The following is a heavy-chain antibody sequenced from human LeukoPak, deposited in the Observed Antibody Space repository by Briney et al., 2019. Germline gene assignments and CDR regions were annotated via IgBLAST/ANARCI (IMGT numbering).Heavy chain of an antibody. CDR3: ARELGEALHYFDY. V-gene: IGHV3-53*01. Sequence: GSLRLSRAPFGARGSSNFMSWVRQVSGKGLEWVATLYSYGTTYYADSVKGRFTISRDNSKNTLYLQMNSLRAEDTALYYCARELGEALHYFDYWGRGSLVTVSS. J-gene: IGHJ4*02. CDR1: GARGSSNF. CDR2: LYSYGTT. D-gene: IGHD2-21*01.